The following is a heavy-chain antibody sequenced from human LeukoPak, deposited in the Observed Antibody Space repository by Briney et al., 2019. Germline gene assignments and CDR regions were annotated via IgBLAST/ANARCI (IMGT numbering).Heavy chain of an antibody. V-gene: IGHV4-34*01. J-gene: IGHJ3*02. CDR1: GGSLSGYY. CDR3: ARFPCSGDSCYSGIRAFDI. Sequence: SETLSLTCAVYGGSLSGYYWNWVRQSPGKGLEWIGEINHSGTTNYNPSLKSRVTISVDTSKNQFSLRLTSVTAADTAVYYCARFPCSGDSCYSGIRAFDIWGQGTMVTVSS. D-gene: IGHD2-15*01. CDR2: INHSGTT.